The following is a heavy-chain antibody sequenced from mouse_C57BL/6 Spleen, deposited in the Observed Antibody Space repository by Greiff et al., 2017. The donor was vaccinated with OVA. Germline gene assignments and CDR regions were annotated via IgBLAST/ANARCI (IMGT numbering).Heavy chain of an antibody. CDR3: ARELYYGSSYWFAY. CDR1: GYSFTDYN. J-gene: IGHJ3*01. V-gene: IGHV1-39*01. CDR2: INPNYGTT. Sequence: EVKLMESGPELVKPGASVKISCKASGYSFTDYNMNWVKQSNGKSLEWIGVINPNYGTTSYNQKFKGKATLTVDQSSSTAYMQLNSLTSEDSAVYYCARELYYGSSYWFAYWGQGTLVTVSA. D-gene: IGHD1-1*01.